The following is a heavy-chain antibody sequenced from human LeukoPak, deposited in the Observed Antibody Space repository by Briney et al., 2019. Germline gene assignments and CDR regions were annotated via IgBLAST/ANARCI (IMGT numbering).Heavy chain of an antibody. J-gene: IGHJ3*02. Sequence: GASVKVSCKASGYTFTGYYMHWVRQAPGQGLEWMGWINPNSGGTNYAQKFQGRVTMPRDTSISTAYMDPSRQRSDDKAVYYCARFPRLLWFGDSAFDIWGQGKMVTVSS. V-gene: IGHV1-2*02. D-gene: IGHD3-10*01. CDR2: INPNSGGT. CDR1: GYTFTGYY. CDR3: ARFPRLLWFGDSAFDI.